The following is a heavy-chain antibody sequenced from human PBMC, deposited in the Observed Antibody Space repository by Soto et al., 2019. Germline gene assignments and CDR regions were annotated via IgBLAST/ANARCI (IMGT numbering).Heavy chain of an antibody. CDR2: IYPADSDI. Sequence: ESLKISCKGSGYRFTSYWIGWVRQMPGKGLEWMGIIYPADSDIRYSPSFQGQVIISADRSITTAYLQWSSLKASDTAMYYCARTAAAGKYYNGMDVWGQGTTVTVSS. V-gene: IGHV5-51*01. D-gene: IGHD6-13*01. CDR3: ARTAAAGKYYNGMDV. J-gene: IGHJ6*02. CDR1: GYRFTSYW.